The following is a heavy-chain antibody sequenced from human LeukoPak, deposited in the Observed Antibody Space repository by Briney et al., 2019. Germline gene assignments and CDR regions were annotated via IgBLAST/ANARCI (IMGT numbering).Heavy chain of an antibody. CDR2: ISHTGSDT. J-gene: IGHJ4*02. CDR3: AKRFYGSGSFYGD. Sequence: GGSLRLSCAASGFTFSSYGMHWVRQAPGKGLEWVSAISHTGSDTYYADSVKDRFSISRDNSKNTLYLQMNSLRAEDTALYYCAKRFYGSGSFYGDWGRGTLVTVSS. D-gene: IGHD3-10*01. CDR1: GFTFSSYG. V-gene: IGHV3-23*01.